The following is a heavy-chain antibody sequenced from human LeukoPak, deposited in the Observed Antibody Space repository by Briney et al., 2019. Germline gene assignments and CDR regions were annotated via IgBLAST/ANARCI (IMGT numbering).Heavy chain of an antibody. CDR2: ISSSGGYV. CDR3: ASDHYDNSGHLL. J-gene: IGHJ4*02. CDR1: GFNFYDYG. V-gene: IGHV3-21*06. Sequence: PGGSLRLSCAASGFNFYDYGMNWVRQAPGKGLEFVASISSSGGYVYHADSVKGRFTISRDNAKNSLYLQMNSLSAEDTAFYYCASDHYDNSGHLLRGQGTLVTVSS. D-gene: IGHD3-22*01.